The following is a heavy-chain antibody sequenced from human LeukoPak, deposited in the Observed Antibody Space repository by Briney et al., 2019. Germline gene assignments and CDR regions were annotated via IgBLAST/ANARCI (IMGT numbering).Heavy chain of an antibody. CDR1: CGSISSYY. D-gene: IGHD1-1*01. Sequence: PSETLSLTCTVSCGSISSYYWSWIRQPPGKGMEWIGYIYYSGSTNYNPSLKSRVTISVDTSKNQFSLKLSSVTAADTAVYYCAATGTTSMFYYWGQGTLVTVSS. V-gene: IGHV4-59*01. CDR3: AATGTTSMFYY. J-gene: IGHJ4*02. CDR2: IYYSGST.